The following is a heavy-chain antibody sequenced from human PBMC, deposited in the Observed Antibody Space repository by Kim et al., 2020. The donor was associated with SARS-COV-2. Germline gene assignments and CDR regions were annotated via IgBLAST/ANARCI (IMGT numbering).Heavy chain of an antibody. Sequence: SETLSLTCTVSGGSISSSSYYWGWIRQPPGKGLEWIGSIYYSGSTYYNPSLKSRVTISVDTSKNQFSLKLSSVTAADTAVYYCARGTYYYDSSGYSAYYYYYGMDVWGQGTTVPVSS. V-gene: IGHV4-39*01. CDR3: ARGTYYYDSSGYSAYYYYYGMDV. CDR2: IYYSGST. D-gene: IGHD3-22*01. J-gene: IGHJ6*02. CDR1: GGSISSSSYY.